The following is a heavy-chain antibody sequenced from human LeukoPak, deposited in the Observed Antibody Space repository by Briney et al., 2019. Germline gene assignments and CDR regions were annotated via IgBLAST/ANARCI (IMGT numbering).Heavy chain of an antibody. Sequence: ASVKVSCKASGGTFSSYAISWVRQAPGQGLEWMGWMNPNSGNTGYAQKFQGRVTMTRNTSISTAYMELSSLRSEDTAVYYCARGLNYDFWSGYYGWGQGTLVTVSS. CDR3: ARGLNYDFWSGYYG. CDR2: MNPNSGNT. J-gene: IGHJ4*02. D-gene: IGHD3-3*01. V-gene: IGHV1-8*02. CDR1: GGTFSSYA.